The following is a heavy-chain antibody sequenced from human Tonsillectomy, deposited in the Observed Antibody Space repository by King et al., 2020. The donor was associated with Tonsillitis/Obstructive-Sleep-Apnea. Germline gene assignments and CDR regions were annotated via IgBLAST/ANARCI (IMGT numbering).Heavy chain of an antibody. J-gene: IGHJ4*02. CDR2: IYYSGST. Sequence: QVQLQESGPGLVKPSETLSLTCTVSGGAISSSSYYWGWIRQPPGKGLEWIGSIYYSGSTYYNPSLKSRVTKSVDTSKNQFSLKLSSVTAADTAVYYCARHEVDYYDSSGYYYFDYWGQGTLVTVSS. D-gene: IGHD3-22*01. V-gene: IGHV4-39*01. CDR1: GGAISSSSYY. CDR3: ARHEVDYYDSSGYYYFDY.